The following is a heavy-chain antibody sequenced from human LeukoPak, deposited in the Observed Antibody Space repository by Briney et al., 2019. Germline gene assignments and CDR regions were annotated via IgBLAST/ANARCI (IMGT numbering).Heavy chain of an antibody. CDR2: TSANNGNT. D-gene: IGHD3-10*01. CDR1: GYTFASYG. J-gene: IGHJ5*02. CDR3: ARVVVRGVNWFDP. Sequence: ASVKVSCKASGYTFASYGIGWVRQAPGQGLEWMGWTSANNGNTNYAQKFQGRVTMTTDTSTSTVYMELRSLTSDDTAVYYCARVVVRGVNWFDPWGQGTLVTVSS. V-gene: IGHV1-18*04.